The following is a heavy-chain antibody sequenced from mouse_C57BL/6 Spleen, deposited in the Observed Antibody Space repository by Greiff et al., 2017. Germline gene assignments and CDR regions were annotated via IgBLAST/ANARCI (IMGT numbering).Heavy chain of an antibody. J-gene: IGHJ3*01. CDR3: ARMGGCGVGSFAY. D-gene: IGHD1-1*02. Sequence: EVQLQESGPELVKPGASVKISCKASGYSFTGYYMNWVKQSPEKSLEWIGEINPSTGGTTYNQKFKAKATLTVDQSSSTAYMQLKGLTSEDSAVYYCARMGGCGVGSFAYWGQGTLVTVSA. V-gene: IGHV1-42*01. CDR1: GYSFTGYY. CDR2: INPSTGGT.